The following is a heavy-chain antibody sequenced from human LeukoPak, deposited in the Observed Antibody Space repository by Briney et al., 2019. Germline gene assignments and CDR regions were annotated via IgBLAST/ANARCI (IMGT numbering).Heavy chain of an antibody. CDR2: IREDGSEK. V-gene: IGHV3-7*01. CDR3: ARVDRFGESTHYFDD. D-gene: IGHD3-10*01. J-gene: IGHJ4*02. Sequence: GGSLRLSCATSAFTFSDYWMSWVRQTPGKGLEWVANIREDGSEKYYVDSVKGRFTISRDNAKNSLYLQMNSLRVEDTAVYFCARVDRFGESTHYFDDWGQGTLVIVSS. CDR1: AFTFSDYW.